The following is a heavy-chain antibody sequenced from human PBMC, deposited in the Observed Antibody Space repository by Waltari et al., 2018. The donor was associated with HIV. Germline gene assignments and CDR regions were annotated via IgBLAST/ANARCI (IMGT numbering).Heavy chain of an antibody. CDR1: GFTFNAYG. CDR2: IKSDGTNT. CDR3: S. J-gene: IGHJ5*01. V-gene: IGHV3-23*01. Sequence: EVQLLEYGGGLVQPGGSLRLSCAASGFTFNAYGMAWVRQSPGKGLEWVSSIKSDGTNTHYADSVRGRFTISRDNSKNTVYLQMTSLRAEDTALYFDSWGHGTLVTVSS.